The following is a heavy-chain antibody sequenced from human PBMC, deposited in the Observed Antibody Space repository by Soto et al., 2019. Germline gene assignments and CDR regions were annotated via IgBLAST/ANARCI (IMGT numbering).Heavy chain of an antibody. Sequence: QVYLVQSGAEVKKPGSSVKISCKASGGIFSSNTINWVLQAAGQGLEWMGGIIPLFGTANYAEKFQGRVTSTADKSTKTEYMELRSLRSEDTAVYYCASKAACGGDCYAFDSWGQGTLVTVSS. CDR3: ASKAACGGDCYAFDS. CDR2: IIPLFGTA. V-gene: IGHV1-69*06. J-gene: IGHJ4*02. CDR1: GGIFSSNT. D-gene: IGHD2-21*02.